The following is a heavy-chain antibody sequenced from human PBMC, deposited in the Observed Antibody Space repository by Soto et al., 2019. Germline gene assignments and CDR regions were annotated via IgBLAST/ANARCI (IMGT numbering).Heavy chain of an antibody. CDR2: ISYDGSNK. V-gene: IGHV3-30*18. CDR1: GFTFSSYG. J-gene: IGHJ6*02. CDR3: AKSYYYVSGSSSVLAF. D-gene: IGHD3-10*01. Sequence: GGSLRLSCAASGFTFSSYGMHWVRQAQGKGLEWVAVISYDGSNKYYADSVKGRFTISTHNSKTTLYLQMTSLRAEAPAFYSFAKSYYYVSGSSSVLAFWAHGPTVPVS.